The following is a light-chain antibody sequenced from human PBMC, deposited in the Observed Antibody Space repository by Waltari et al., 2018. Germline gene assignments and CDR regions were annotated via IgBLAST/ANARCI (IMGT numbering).Light chain of an antibody. J-gene: IGLJ1*01. CDR2: SNN. CDR3: AAWDDSLNGLYV. Sequence: QSVLTQPPSASGTPGPRVTISCSGSSSHLGSNTVNWHQQLPGTAPKLLIYSNNQRPSGVPDRFSGSKSGTSASLAISGLQSEDEADYYCAAWDDSLNGLYVFGTGTKVTVL. CDR1: SSHLGSNT. V-gene: IGLV1-44*01.